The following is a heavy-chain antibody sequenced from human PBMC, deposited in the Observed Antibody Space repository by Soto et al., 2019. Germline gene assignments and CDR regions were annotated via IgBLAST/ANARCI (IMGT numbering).Heavy chain of an antibody. Sequence: XSVKVSCNSSGATFTSYGIGLVRQAPGQGLEWMGWISAYNGNTNYSQKLQGRVTMTTDTSTSTAYMELRSLRSDDTAVYYCATSPSGWYLTLYDWGQGTLVTVSS. D-gene: IGHD6-19*01. V-gene: IGHV1-18*01. CDR3: ATSPSGWYLTLYD. CDR2: ISAYNGNT. J-gene: IGHJ4*02. CDR1: GATFTSYG.